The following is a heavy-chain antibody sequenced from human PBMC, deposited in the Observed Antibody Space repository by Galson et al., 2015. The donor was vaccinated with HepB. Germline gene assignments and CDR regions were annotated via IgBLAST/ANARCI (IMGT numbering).Heavy chain of an antibody. D-gene: IGHD3-9*01. CDR3: ARDDNILTGYPGYYYGMDV. CDR2: IKQDGSEK. Sequence: SLRLSCAASGFTFSRYWMSWVRQAPGKGLEWVANIKQDGSEKYYVDSVKGRFTISRDNVKNSLYLQMNSLIAEDTAVYYCARDDNILTGYPGYYYGMDVWSQGTTGTVAS. V-gene: IGHV3-7*03. CDR1: GFTFSRYW. J-gene: IGHJ6*02.